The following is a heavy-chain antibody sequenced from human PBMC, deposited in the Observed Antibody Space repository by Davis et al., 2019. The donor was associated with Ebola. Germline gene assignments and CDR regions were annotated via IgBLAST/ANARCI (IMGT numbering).Heavy chain of an antibody. J-gene: IGHJ6*04. CDR3: ARDLIVVVVAGLNYYYYGMDV. V-gene: IGHV1-69*13. Sequence: AASVKVSCKASGGTFNNYAINWVRQAHGQGLEYMGGIIPMIGTVNYAQKFQGRVTITADESTSTAYMELSSLRSEDTAVYYCARDLIVVVVAGLNYYYYGMDVWGKGTTVTVSS. CDR2: IIPMIGTV. D-gene: IGHD2-15*01. CDR1: GGTFNNYA.